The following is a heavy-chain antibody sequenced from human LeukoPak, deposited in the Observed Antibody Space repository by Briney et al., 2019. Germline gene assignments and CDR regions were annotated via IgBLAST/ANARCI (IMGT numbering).Heavy chain of an antibody. CDR2: ITSTSSYI. CDR3: ARDPYSGNYGNYYYYYMDV. V-gene: IGHV3-21*01. CDR1: GFTFSSYA. J-gene: IGHJ6*03. Sequence: GGSLRLSCAASGFTFSSYAMNWVRQAPGKGLEWVSSITSTSSYIYYADSVKGRFTISRDNAKNSLYLQMNSLRAEDTALYFCARDPYSGNYGNYYYYYMDVWGKGTTVTISS. D-gene: IGHD1-26*01.